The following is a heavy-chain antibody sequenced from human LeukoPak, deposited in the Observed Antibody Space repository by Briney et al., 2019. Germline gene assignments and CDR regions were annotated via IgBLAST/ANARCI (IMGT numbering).Heavy chain of an antibody. Sequence: GGSLRLSCAASGFTFSSYAMSWVRQAPGKGLEWVADISGSGASTYNADSVKGRFTISRDNSKNTLYLQMDSLRAEDTAVYYCARARSSYGYGDAFDIWGQGTMVTVSS. V-gene: IGHV3-23*01. CDR2: ISGSGAST. D-gene: IGHD5-18*01. CDR1: GFTFSSYA. J-gene: IGHJ3*02. CDR3: ARARSSYGYGDAFDI.